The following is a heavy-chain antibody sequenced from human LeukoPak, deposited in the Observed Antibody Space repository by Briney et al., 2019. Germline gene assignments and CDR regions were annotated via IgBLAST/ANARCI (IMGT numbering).Heavy chain of an antibody. CDR1: GFTFSSYA. D-gene: IGHD3-22*01. J-gene: IGHJ6*03. V-gene: IGHV3-30-3*02. CDR3: AKHIGGYSGYYYYMDV. Sequence: GGSLRLSCAASGFTFSSYAMHWVRQAPGKGLEWVAVVSYDGSNKYYADSVKGRFTISRDNSKNMLYLQMNSLRAEDTAVYYCAKHIGGYSGYYYYMDVWGKGTTVTVSS. CDR2: VSYDGSNK.